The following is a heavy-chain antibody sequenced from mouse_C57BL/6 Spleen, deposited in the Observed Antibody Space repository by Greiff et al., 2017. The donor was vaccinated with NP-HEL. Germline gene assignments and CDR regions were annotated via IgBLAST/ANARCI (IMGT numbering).Heavy chain of an antibody. V-gene: IGHV1-69*01. CDR3: ARPDGPAWFAY. J-gene: IGHJ3*01. Sequence: VQLQQPGAELVMPGASMKLSCKASGYTFTSYWMHWVKQRPGQGLEWIGEIDPSDSYTNYNQKFKGKSTLTVDKSSSTAYMQLSSLTSEDSAVYYCARPDGPAWFAYWGQGTLVTVSA. CDR2: IDPSDSYT. D-gene: IGHD2-3*01. CDR1: GYTFTSYW.